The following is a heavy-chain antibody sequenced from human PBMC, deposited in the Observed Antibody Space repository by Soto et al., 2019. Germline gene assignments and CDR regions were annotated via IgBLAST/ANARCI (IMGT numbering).Heavy chain of an antibody. CDR1: GFTFSPFW. J-gene: IGHJ4*02. CDR2: INSDGNST. V-gene: IGHV3-74*01. Sequence: PGGSLRLSCAASGFTFSPFWMHWVRQVPGKGPVWVSRINSDGNSTSYADSVKGRFTISRDNAKNTLYLQMNSLRAEDTAVYYCARGSNHFDYFGQVPLVTVSS. CDR3: ARGSNHFDY. D-gene: IGHD4-4*01.